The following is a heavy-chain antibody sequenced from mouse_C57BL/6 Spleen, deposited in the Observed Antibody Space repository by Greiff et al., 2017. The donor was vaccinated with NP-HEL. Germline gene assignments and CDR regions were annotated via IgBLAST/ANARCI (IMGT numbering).Heavy chain of an antibody. D-gene: IGHD1-1*01. CDR1: GYTFTSYW. CDR3: ARERVITTAVGGYFDV. Sequence: QVQLQQSGAELVRPGSSVKLSCKASGYTFTSYWMHWVKQRPIQGLEWIGNIDPSDSETHYNQKFKDKATLTVDKSSSTAYMQLSSLTSDDSAVYYCARERVITTAVGGYFDVWGTGTTVTVSS. V-gene: IGHV1-52*01. CDR2: IDPSDSET. J-gene: IGHJ1*03.